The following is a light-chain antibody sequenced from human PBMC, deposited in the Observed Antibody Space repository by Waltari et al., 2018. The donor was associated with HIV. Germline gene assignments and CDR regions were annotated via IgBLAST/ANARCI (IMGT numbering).Light chain of an antibody. Sequence: QSVLTQPPSVSPAPGQRVTIPCSGTSSHIGTNGVSWYQQVPGTAPKLHINARNNRSRGLSDRLADSQFGTSATLGISGLHTGDEADYYRGTWDDKLSAGVFGGGTKLTVL. CDR2: ARN. V-gene: IGLV1-51*01. CDR1: SSHIGTNG. CDR3: GTWDDKLSAGV. J-gene: IGLJ2*01.